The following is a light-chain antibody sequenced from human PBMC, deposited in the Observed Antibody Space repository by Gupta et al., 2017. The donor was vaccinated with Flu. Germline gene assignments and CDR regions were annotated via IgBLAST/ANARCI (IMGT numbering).Light chain of an antibody. CDR1: SGHSSYA. CDR2: LNSDGSH. J-gene: IGLJ3*02. CDR3: QTGGTGSWV. V-gene: IGLV4-69*01. Sequence: QLVLTQSPSASASLAASVKLTCTLSSGHSSYAIAWHQQQPEKGPRYLMKLNSDGSHSKGDGIPDRFSGSSSGAERYLTISSLQAEDEADYYCQTGGTGSWVFGGGTKLTVL.